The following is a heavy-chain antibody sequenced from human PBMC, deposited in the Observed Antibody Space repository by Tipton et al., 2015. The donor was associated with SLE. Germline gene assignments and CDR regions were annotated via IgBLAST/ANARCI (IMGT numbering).Heavy chain of an antibody. CDR1: GFTFSSYA. J-gene: IGHJ4*02. CDR3: ARDPGRITIFGVGWSDY. D-gene: IGHD3-3*01. V-gene: IGHV3-30*04. Sequence: SLRLSCAASGFTFSSYAMHWVRQAPGKGLEWVAVISYDGSNKYYADSVKGRFTISRDNSKNTLYLQMNSLRAEDTAVYYCARDPGRITIFGVGWSDYWGREPWSPSPQ. CDR2: ISYDGSNK.